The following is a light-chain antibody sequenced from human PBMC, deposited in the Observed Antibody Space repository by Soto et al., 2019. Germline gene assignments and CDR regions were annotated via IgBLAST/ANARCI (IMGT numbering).Light chain of an antibody. CDR3: QQYDNLLT. CDR1: QDISNY. V-gene: IGKV1-33*01. J-gene: IGKJ3*01. Sequence: DLQMTQSPSSLSASVGDRVTITCQASQDISNYLNWYQQKPGKAPKLLIYDTSNLETAVLSRFSGSVSGSDFTFTISSLQPEDIATYYCQQYDNLLTFGPGTKVDSK. CDR2: DTS.